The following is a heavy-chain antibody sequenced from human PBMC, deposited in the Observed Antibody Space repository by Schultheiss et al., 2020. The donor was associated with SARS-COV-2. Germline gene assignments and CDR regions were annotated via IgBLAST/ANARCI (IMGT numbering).Heavy chain of an antibody. D-gene: IGHD2-2*02. J-gene: IGHJ5*02. Sequence: SQTLSLTCTVSGGSISSYYWSWIRQPPGKGLEWIGYIYYSGSTYYNPSLKSRVTISVDTSKNQFSLKLSSVTAADTAVYYCARDHFCSSTSCYRNRFDPWGQGTLVTVSS. CDR2: IYYSGST. CDR3: ARDHFCSSTSCYRNRFDP. CDR1: GGSISSYY. V-gene: IGHV4-59*12.